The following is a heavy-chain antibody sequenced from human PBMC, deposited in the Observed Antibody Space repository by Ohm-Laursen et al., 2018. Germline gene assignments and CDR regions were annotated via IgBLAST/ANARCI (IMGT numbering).Heavy chain of an antibody. V-gene: IGHV1-2*05. CDR2: INPYSDDT. Sequence: GASVKISCKASGYSFNDYHIHWVRQVPGQGLEWMGRINPYSDDTKYAQNFQGRVTMTTDTSIGTAYMELSRLTSDDTGVYYCATLTARLNYYFDYWGQGTLVTVSS. CDR3: ATLTARLNYYFDY. CDR1: GYSFNDYH. D-gene: IGHD6-6*01. J-gene: IGHJ4*02.